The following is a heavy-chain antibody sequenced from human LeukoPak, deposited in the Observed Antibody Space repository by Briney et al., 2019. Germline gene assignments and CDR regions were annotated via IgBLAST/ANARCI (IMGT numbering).Heavy chain of an antibody. CDR3: ASPHYYDSSGYRGN. Sequence: SETLSLTCTVSGGSISSYYWSWIRQPPGKGLEWIGEIYHSGSTNYNPSLKSRVTISVDKSKNQFSLKLSSVTAADTAVYYCASPHYYDSSGYRGNWGQGTLVTVSS. CDR2: IYHSGST. CDR1: GGSISSYY. J-gene: IGHJ4*02. D-gene: IGHD3-22*01. V-gene: IGHV4-59*12.